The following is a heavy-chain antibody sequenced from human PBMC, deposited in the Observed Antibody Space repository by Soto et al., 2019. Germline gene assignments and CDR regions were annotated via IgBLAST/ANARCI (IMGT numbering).Heavy chain of an antibody. D-gene: IGHD3-16*02. J-gene: IGHJ4*02. CDR1: GGSISSSSYY. CDR3: ASFPALYVWGSYLDY. Sequence: ETLSLTCTVSGGSISSSSYYWGWIRQPPGKGLEWIGSIYYSGSTYYNPSLKSRVTISVDTSKNQFSLKLSSVTAADTAVYYCASFPALYVWGSYLDYWGQGTLVTVSS. CDR2: IYYSGST. V-gene: IGHV4-39*01.